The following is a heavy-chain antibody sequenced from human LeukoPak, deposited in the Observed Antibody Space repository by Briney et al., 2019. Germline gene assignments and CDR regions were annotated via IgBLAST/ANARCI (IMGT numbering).Heavy chain of an antibody. J-gene: IGHJ4*02. Sequence: GGSLRLSCVASGFGFSTHDMSWGRQTPGKGLEWVSCISGFDSCTYYTDSVRGRFTICRDTSKNTLYMQMNSLRAEDTAVYYCVKGFHFDWWGQGTLVTVS. CDR2: ISGFDSCT. V-gene: IGHV3-23*01. CDR3: VKGFHFDW. CDR1: GFGFSTHD.